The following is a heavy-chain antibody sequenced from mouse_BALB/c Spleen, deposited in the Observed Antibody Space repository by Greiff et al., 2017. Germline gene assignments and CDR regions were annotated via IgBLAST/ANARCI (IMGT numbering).Heavy chain of an antibody. CDR1: GYSFTSYY. D-gene: IGHD2-2*01. J-gene: IGHJ2*01. Sequence: VQLQQSGPELEKPGASVKISCKASGYSFTSYYMHWVKQSHGKSLEWIGYIDPFNGGTSYNQKFKGKATLTVDKSSSTAYMHLSSLTSEDSAVYYCARHGYPDYWGQGTTLTVSS. CDR2: IDPFNGGT. V-gene: IGHV1S135*01. CDR3: ARHGYPDY.